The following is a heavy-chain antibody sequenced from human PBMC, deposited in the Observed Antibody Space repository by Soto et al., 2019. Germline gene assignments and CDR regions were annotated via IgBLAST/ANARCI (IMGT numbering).Heavy chain of an antibody. CDR1: GFTFSNYG. D-gene: IGHD6-19*01. Sequence: GGSLRLSCAASGFTFSNYGMHWVRQAPGKGLEWVAVIWYDGSNKYYADSVKGRFTISRDNSKNTLYLQMNSLRAEDTAVYYCARVGRSSGSLGYWGQGTLVTVSS. V-gene: IGHV3-33*08. CDR3: ARVGRSSGSLGY. CDR2: IWYDGSNK. J-gene: IGHJ4*02.